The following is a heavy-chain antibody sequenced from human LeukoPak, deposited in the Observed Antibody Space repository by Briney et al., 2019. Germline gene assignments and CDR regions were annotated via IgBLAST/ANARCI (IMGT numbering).Heavy chain of an antibody. V-gene: IGHV4-39*01. CDR1: GGSINSSSYC. Sequence: KPSETLSLTCTVSGGSINSSSYCWGWIRQPRGKGLEWIGSFYCSGSTYYNPSLKSRVTISVDTSKNQFSLKLSSVTAADTAVYYCARLRSPVTIRYYFDSWGQGALVSVSS. D-gene: IGHD4-17*01. CDR3: ARLRSPVTIRYYFDS. J-gene: IGHJ4*02. CDR2: FYCSGST.